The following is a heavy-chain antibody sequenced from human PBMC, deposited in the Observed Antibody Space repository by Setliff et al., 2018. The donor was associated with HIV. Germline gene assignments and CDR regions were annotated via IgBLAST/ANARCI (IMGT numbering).Heavy chain of an antibody. CDR3: ASRVYYYGSSGYHREEGFDP. V-gene: IGHV4-59*05. Sequence: SETLSLTCTVSGDFSNIQWWTWMRQSPGLGLQWIGSSHHSGNTYYMPSLQSRVTISVDMSKNQFSLKLTSVTAADAAVYYCASRVYYYGSSGYHREEGFDPWGQGTLVTVSS. CDR1: GDFSNIQW. J-gene: IGHJ5*02. CDR2: SHHSGNT. D-gene: IGHD3-22*01.